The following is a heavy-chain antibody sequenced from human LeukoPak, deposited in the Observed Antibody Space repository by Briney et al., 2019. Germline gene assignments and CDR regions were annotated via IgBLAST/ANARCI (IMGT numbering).Heavy chain of an antibody. J-gene: IGHJ4*02. V-gene: IGHV3-23*01. D-gene: IGHD6-25*01. CDR3: ARDRRLASFDY. CDR1: GYIFSNYG. CDR2: ITGRGENT. Sequence: GGTLRLSCAASGYIFSNYGMNWVRHAPGRGLEWVSGITGRGENTYYADSAKGRLTISRDNSENTLYIQMNSLRAEDAAIYCGARDRRLASFDYGGQGTLVTVSS.